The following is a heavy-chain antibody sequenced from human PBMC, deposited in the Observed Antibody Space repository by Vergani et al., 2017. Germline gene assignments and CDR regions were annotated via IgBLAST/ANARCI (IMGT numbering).Heavy chain of an antibody. V-gene: IGHV4-4*07. J-gene: IGHJ4*02. CDR3: AINNDFWGGYYSY. CDR2: IYTSGST. Sequence: QVKLQESGPGLVKPSETLSLTCTVSGASVNSYYWSWIRQPAGKGLGLIGLIYTSGSTNYNPSLKSRVSMSVDTSKNQFSLKLSSVTAADTAVYYCAINNDFWGGYYSYWGQGTLVTVSS. D-gene: IGHD3-3*01. CDR1: GASVNSYY.